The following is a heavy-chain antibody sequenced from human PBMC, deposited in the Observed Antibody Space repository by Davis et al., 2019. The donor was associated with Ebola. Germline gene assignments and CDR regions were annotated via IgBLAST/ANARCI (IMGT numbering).Heavy chain of an antibody. J-gene: IGHJ4*02. V-gene: IGHV1-3*01. CDR1: GGIFSDNP. CDR3: ARGIVVVPAPMYY. Sequence: ASVKVSCKASGGIFSDNPMSWVRQAPGQRLEWVGWINAGYGNTEYSQKFQGRVTITRDTSASTAYMELSSLRSEDTAVYYCARGIVVVPAPMYYWGQGTLVTVSS. D-gene: IGHD2-2*01. CDR2: INAGYGNT.